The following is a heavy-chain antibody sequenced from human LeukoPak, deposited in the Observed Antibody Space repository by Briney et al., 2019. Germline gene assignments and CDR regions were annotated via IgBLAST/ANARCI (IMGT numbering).Heavy chain of an antibody. CDR3: ARSMAQYYYGSGSLAGGFDY. CDR1: GFTFSSYA. D-gene: IGHD3-10*01. J-gene: IGHJ4*02. V-gene: IGHV3-23*01. Sequence: GGSLRLSCAASGFTFSSYAMSWVRQAPGKGLEWISTTNSGGTSTYYAESVKGRFTISRDNSKNTLYLQMNSLRAEDTAVYYCARSMAQYYYGSGSLAGGFDYWGQGTLVTVSS. CDR2: TNSGGTST.